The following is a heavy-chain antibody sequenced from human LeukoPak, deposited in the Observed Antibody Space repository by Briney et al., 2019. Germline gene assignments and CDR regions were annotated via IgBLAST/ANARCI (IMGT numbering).Heavy chain of an antibody. D-gene: IGHD3-10*01. Sequence: GGSLRLSCAASGFTFSRYTMSWVRQAPGKGLEWVSGSCRDGATYYVDSVKGRFIISRDDSKNTVYLQMNSLRADDTAVYYCANLEITMIRGPWGQGTPVTVFS. CDR3: ANLEITMIRGP. CDR1: GFTFSRYT. CDR2: SCRDGAT. J-gene: IGHJ5*02. V-gene: IGHV3-23*01.